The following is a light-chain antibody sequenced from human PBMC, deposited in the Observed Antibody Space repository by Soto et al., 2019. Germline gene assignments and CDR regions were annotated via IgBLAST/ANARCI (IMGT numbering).Light chain of an antibody. CDR2: EVI. J-gene: IGLJ1*01. CDR1: SSDVGGYNY. V-gene: IGLV2-8*01. CDR3: SSYTGTNNLDV. Sequence: QSALTQPASVSGSPGQSITISCTGTSSDVGGYNYVSWYQQYPGKAPKVMIYEVIKRPSGVPDRFSGSRSGNTASLTVSGLQAEDEADYYCSSYTGTNNLDVFGTGTKVTV.